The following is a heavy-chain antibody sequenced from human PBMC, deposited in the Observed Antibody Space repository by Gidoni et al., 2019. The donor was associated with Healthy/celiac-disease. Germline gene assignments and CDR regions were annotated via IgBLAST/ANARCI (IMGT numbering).Heavy chain of an antibody. CDR2: IKHSGST. Sequence: QLQLQQWGAGLLKLSEPLHPSCAAYCASFSVSYCSWIRQPPGKGLEWIGEIKHSGSTNYNTSLKSRVTISVGTAKNQFSLKLSTVTAADTAVYYCARAVRGSGSYYKSSEYFPHWGQGTLVTVSS. CDR3: ARAVRGSGSYYKSSEYFPH. V-gene: IGHV4-34*01. J-gene: IGHJ1*01. D-gene: IGHD3-10*01. CDR1: CASFSVSY.